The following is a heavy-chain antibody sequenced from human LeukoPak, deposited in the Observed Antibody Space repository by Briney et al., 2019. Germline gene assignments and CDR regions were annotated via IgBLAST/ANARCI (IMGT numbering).Heavy chain of an antibody. CDR1: GLTFSSHW. D-gene: IGHD3-22*01. Sequence: PGGSLRLSCAASGLTFSSHWMHWVRQAPGKGLVWVSRITNDGSSTTYADSVKGRFTISRDNSKNTLYLQMNSLRAEDTAVYYCAKHYYDSSGYASPHEYWGQGTLVTVSS. V-gene: IGHV3-74*01. J-gene: IGHJ4*02. CDR3: AKHYYDSSGYASPHEY. CDR2: ITNDGSST.